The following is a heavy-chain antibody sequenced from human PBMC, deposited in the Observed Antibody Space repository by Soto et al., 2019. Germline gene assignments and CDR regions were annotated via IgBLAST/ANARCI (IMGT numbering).Heavy chain of an antibody. CDR3: ARLGGMVRSPIGGGDYYYGMDV. J-gene: IGHJ6*02. CDR1: GYTFTSYA. D-gene: IGHD3-10*01. V-gene: IGHV1-3*01. CDR2: INAGNGNT. Sequence: QVQLVQSGAEVKKPGASVKVSCKASGYTFTSYAMHWVRQAPGQRLEWMGWINAGNGNTKYSQKFQGRVTITRDTAAGTGYMELGSLRSEDTAVYYCARLGGMVRSPIGGGDYYYGMDVWGQGTTVTVSS.